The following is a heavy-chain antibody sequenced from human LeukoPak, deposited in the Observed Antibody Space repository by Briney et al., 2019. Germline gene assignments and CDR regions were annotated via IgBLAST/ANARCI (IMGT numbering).Heavy chain of an antibody. D-gene: IGHD5-18*01. Sequence: ASVKVSCKASGYTFSSYAMNWVRQAPGQGLEWMGGIIPIFGTVNYAQKFQGRVTITADESTSTAYMELSSLRSEDTAVYYCASDAGYSYDPGLFDYWGQGTLVTVSS. V-gene: IGHV1-69*13. CDR3: ASDAGYSYDPGLFDY. J-gene: IGHJ4*02. CDR2: IIPIFGTV. CDR1: GYTFSSYA.